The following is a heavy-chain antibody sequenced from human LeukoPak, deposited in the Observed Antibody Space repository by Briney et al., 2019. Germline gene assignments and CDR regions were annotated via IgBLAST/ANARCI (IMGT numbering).Heavy chain of an antibody. CDR1: GYTFTSYD. J-gene: IGHJ6*02. CDR2: INPNSGGT. D-gene: IGHD5-12*01. CDR3: ARVYSLYYYYYGMDV. Sequence: GASVKVSCKASGYTFTSYDINWVRQAPGQGLEWMGWINPNSGGTNYAQKFQGRVTMTRDTSISTAYMELSRLRSDDTAVYYCARVYSLYYYYYGMDVWGQGTTVTVSS. V-gene: IGHV1-2*02.